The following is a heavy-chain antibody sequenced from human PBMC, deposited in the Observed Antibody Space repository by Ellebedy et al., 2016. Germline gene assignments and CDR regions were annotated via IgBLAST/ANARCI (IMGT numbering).Heavy chain of an antibody. CDR2: INPNSGGT. CDR3: ARDLHRGYGSGYFDY. D-gene: IGHD6-19*01. Sequence: ASVKVSXXASGYTFTGYYMHWVRQAPGQGLEWMGWINPNSGGTNYAQKFQGWVTMTRDTSISTAYMELSRLRSDDTAVYYCARDLHRGYGSGYFDYWGQGTLVTVSS. V-gene: IGHV1-2*04. J-gene: IGHJ4*02. CDR1: GYTFTGYY.